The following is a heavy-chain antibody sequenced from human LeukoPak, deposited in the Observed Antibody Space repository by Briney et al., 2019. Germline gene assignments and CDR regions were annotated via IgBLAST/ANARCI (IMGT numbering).Heavy chain of an antibody. Sequence: AGGSLRLSCAASGFTFSSYSMNWVRQAPGKGLEWVSSISSSSSYIYYADSVKGRFTISRDNAKNSLYLQMNSLRAEDTAVYYCASPDIVVVPAAMVSPWGQGQWSPSLQ. CDR1: GFTFSSYS. J-gene: IGHJ3*01. D-gene: IGHD2-2*01. V-gene: IGHV3-21*01. CDR2: ISSSSSYI. CDR3: ASPDIVVVPAAMVSP.